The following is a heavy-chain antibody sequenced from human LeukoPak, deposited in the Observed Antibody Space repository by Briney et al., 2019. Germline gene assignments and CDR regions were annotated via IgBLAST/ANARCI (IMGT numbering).Heavy chain of an antibody. CDR2: ISADNGNT. CDR1: GGTFSSYA. V-gene: IGHV1-18*01. CDR3: ARVVSPPDYDFWSGNGYYFDY. J-gene: IGHJ4*02. D-gene: IGHD3-3*01. Sequence: GASVKVSCKASGGTFSSYAISWVRQAPGQGLEWMGWISADNGNTIYAQKFQGRVTMTTDASTSLAYMELRGLRSDDTAVYYCARVVSPPDYDFWSGNGYYFDYWGQGTLVTVSS.